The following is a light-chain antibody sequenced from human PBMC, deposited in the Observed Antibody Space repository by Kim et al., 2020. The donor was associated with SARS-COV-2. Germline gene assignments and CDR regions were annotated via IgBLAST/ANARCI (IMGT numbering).Light chain of an antibody. CDR2: LNSDGSH. CDR3: QTWGTGIRV. V-gene: IGLV4-69*01. CDR1: SGHRNYA. J-gene: IGLJ3*02. Sequence: QLVLTQSPSASASLGASVKLTCTLSSGHRNYAIAWHQQQPEKGPRYLMKLNSDGSHSKGDGIPDRFSGSSSGAERYLTISSLPSEDEADYYCQTWGTGIRVFGGGTKLTVL.